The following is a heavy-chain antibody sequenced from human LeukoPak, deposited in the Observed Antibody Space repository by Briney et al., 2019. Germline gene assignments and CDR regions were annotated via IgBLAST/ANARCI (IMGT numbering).Heavy chain of an antibody. V-gene: IGHV3-23*01. Sequence: GGSLRLSCAASGFTFSSYAMSWVRQAPGKGLEWVSTISNSDGKTYYADSVKGRFTISRDNSKNTLYVQMNSLKSEDTAVYYCVTEVSGSFPTWGQGTLVTVSS. CDR1: GFTFSSYA. J-gene: IGHJ4*02. CDR3: VTEVSGSFPT. CDR2: ISNSDGKT. D-gene: IGHD1-26*01.